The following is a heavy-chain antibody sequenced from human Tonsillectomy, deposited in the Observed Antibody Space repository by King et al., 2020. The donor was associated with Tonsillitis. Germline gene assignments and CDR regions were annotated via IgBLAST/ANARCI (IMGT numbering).Heavy chain of an antibody. Sequence: VQLVESGGGLVQPGGSLRLSCAASGFTVNTNYMSWIRQAPGKGLEWVSVIYSGGITYYVDSVKGRFTISRHKSKNTLYLQMNSLRAEDTAVYYCARGGANDFWSGYFAYWGQGTLFTVSS. D-gene: IGHD3-3*01. CDR3: ARGGANDFWSGYFAY. V-gene: IGHV3-53*04. J-gene: IGHJ4*02. CDR1: GFTVNTNY. CDR2: IYSGGIT.